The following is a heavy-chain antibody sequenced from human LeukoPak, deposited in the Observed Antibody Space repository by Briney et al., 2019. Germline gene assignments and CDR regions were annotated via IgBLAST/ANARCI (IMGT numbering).Heavy chain of an antibody. CDR2: ISSSSSYI. CDR3: AKDFGDWYDSSGYYYYFDY. D-gene: IGHD3-22*01. Sequence: GGSLRLSCAASGFTFSSYSMNWVRQAPGKGLEWVSSISSSSSYIYYADSVKGRFTISRDNSKNTLYLQMNSLRAEDTAVYYCAKDFGDWYDSSGYYYYFDYWGQGTLVTVSS. J-gene: IGHJ4*02. V-gene: IGHV3-21*04. CDR1: GFTFSSYS.